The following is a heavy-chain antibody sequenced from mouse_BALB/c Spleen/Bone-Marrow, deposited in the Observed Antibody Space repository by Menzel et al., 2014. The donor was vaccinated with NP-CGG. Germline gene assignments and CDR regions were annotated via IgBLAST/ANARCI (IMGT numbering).Heavy chain of an antibody. J-gene: IGHJ2*01. CDR2: IDPENGNT. CDR3: TRTYSFDY. Sequence: LKQSGAELARPGALVKLSCKASGFNIKDYYMHWVKQRPEQGLEWIGWIDPENGNTIYDPKFQGKASITADTSSNTAYLQLSSLTSEDTAVYYCTRTYSFDYWGQGTTLTVSS. V-gene: IGHV14-1*02. CDR1: GFNIKDYY.